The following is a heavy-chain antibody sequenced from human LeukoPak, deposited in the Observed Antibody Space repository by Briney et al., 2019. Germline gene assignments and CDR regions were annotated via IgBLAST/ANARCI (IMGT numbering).Heavy chain of an antibody. Sequence: SETLSLTCAVYGRSFSGYYWSWIRQPPGKGLEWIGEINHSGNTNYNPSLKSRVTISVDTSKNQFSLKLSSVTAADTAVYYCARGCSYGDYGDWFDPWGQGTLVTVSS. V-gene: IGHV4-34*01. D-gene: IGHD4-17*01. J-gene: IGHJ5*02. CDR1: GRSFSGYY. CDR2: INHSGNT. CDR3: ARGCSYGDYGDWFDP.